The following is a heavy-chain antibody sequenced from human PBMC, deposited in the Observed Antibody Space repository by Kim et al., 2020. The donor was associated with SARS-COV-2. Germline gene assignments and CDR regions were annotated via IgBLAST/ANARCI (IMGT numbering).Heavy chain of an antibody. D-gene: IGHD3-16*01. J-gene: IGHJ6*03. CDR3: AIEMEECLASRDYYCLDV. CDR2: ITSCGSNT. V-gene: IGHV3-23*01. Sequence: GGSLRLSCAASGFTFCNYAISWVRQAPGKGLEWVSAITSCGSNTYYADSVKGRLTISRDNSKDTLYLQMNSLGLDDTAVYYCAIEMEECLASRDYYCLDV. CDR1: GFTFCNYA.